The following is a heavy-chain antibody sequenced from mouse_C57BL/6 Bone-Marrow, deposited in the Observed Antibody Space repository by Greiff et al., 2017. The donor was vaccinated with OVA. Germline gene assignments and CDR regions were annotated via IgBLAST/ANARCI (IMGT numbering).Heavy chain of an antibody. Sequence: VQLQQSGAELVRPGASVKLSCTASGFNIKDDYMHWVKQRPEQGLEWIGWIDPENGDTEYASKFQGKATITADTSSNTAYLQLSSLTSEDTAVYYCTGTVVDTDWGQGTTLTVSS. V-gene: IGHV14-4*01. D-gene: IGHD1-1*01. CDR1: GFNIKDDY. CDR2: IDPENGDT. CDR3: TGTVVDTD. J-gene: IGHJ2*01.